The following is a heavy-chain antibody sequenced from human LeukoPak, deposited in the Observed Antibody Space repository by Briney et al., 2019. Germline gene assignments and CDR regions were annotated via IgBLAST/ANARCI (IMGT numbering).Heavy chain of an antibody. D-gene: IGHD3-22*01. J-gene: IGHJ4*02. CDR3: ARAEYDSSGYYFVGYYFDY. Sequence: ASVKVSCKASGYTFTSYGISWVRQAPGQGLEWMGWISAYNGNTNYAQKLQGRVTMTTDTSTSTVYMELSSLRSEDTAVYYCARAEYDSSGYYFVGYYFDYWGQGTLVTVSS. V-gene: IGHV1-18*01. CDR2: ISAYNGNT. CDR1: GYTFTSYG.